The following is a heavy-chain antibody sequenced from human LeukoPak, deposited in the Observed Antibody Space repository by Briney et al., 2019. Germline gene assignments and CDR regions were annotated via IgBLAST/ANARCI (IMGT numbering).Heavy chain of an antibody. D-gene: IGHD3-10*01. CDR3: AKGTPSGYYGSGSYYWDFDY. J-gene: IGHJ4*01. V-gene: IGHV3-48*03. CDR2: ISSSGSTI. Sequence: GGSLRLSCAASGFTFSNYEMNWVRQAPGKGLEWVSYISSSGSTIYYADSVKGRFTISRDNAKNSLYLQMNGLRAEDTAVYFCAKGTPSGYYGSGSYYWDFDYWGHETLVTVSS. CDR1: GFTFSNYE.